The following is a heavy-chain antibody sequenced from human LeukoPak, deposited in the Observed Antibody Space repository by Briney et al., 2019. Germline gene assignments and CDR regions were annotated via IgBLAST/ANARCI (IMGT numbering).Heavy chain of an antibody. J-gene: IGHJ5*02. Sequence: PSETLSLTCTVSGGSISSSSYYWGWIRQPPGKGLEWIGSIYYSGSTYYNPSLKSRVTISVDTSKNQFSLKLSSVTAADTAVYYCARHARARLSRFLERLLPWGQGTLVTVSS. V-gene: IGHV4-39*01. CDR2: IYYSGST. CDR1: GGSISSSSYY. CDR3: ARHARARLSRFLERLLP. D-gene: IGHD3-3*01.